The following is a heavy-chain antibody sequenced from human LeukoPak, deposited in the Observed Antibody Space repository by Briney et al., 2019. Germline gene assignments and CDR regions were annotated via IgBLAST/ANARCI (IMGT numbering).Heavy chain of an antibody. J-gene: IGHJ4*02. Sequence: GGSLRLSCAASGFTFSNAWMSWVRQAPGKGLEWVGRIKSKTGGGTTDYAAPVKGRFTISRDDSKKTLYLQMNSLKTEDTAVYYCTTAPYGVFDYWGQGTLVTVSS. CDR1: GFTFSNAW. V-gene: IGHV3-15*01. CDR2: IKSKTGGGTT. D-gene: IGHD4-17*01. CDR3: TTAPYGVFDY.